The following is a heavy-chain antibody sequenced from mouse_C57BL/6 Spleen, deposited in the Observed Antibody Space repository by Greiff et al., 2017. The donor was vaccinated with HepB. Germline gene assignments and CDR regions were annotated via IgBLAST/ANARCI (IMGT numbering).Heavy chain of an antibody. D-gene: IGHD2-1*01. CDR2: INPYNGGT. J-gene: IGHJ2*01. CDR3: AREGNYYFDY. CDR1: GYTFTDYY. V-gene: IGHV1-19*01. Sequence: DVQLQESGPVLVKPGASVKMSCKASGYTFTDYYMNWVKQSHGKSLEWIGVINPYNGGTSYNQKFKGKATLTVDKSSSTAYMELNSLTSEDSAVYYCAREGNYYFDYWGQGTTLTVSS.